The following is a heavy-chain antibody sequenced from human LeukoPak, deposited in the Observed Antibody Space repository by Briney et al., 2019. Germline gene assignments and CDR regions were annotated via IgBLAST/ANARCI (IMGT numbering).Heavy chain of an antibody. V-gene: IGHV3-11*04. D-gene: IGHD3-3*01. J-gene: IGHJ4*02. CDR2: ISSSGSTI. CDR3: ARKGYDFWSGHTQYYFDC. CDR1: GFTFSDYY. Sequence: GGSLRLSCAASGFTFSDYYMSWIRQAPGKGLEWVSYISSSGSTIYYADSVKGRFTISRDNAKNSLYLQMNSLRAEDTAVYYCARKGYDFWSGHTQYYFDCWGQGTLVTVSS.